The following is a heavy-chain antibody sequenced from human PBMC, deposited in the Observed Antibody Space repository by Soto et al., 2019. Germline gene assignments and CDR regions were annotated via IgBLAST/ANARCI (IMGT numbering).Heavy chain of an antibody. Sequence: QVQLQESGPVLVKPSGTLSLTCDVSGGSISSSNWWSWVRQPPWKGLEWIGENYHSGSTNYNPSLKSRVTISVDKSKNQFSLKLSAVTAADTAVYYCASQSGSYGWFDHWGQGTLVTVSS. CDR2: NYHSGST. J-gene: IGHJ5*02. V-gene: IGHV4-4*02. CDR1: GGSISSSNW. D-gene: IGHD1-26*01. CDR3: ASQSGSYGWFDH.